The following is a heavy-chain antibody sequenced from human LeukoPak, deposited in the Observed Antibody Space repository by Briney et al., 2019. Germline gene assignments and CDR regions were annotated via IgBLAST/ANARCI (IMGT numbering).Heavy chain of an antibody. CDR3: ARVGIAAAGISWFDP. CDR1: GDSVSSNSAA. D-gene: IGHD6-13*01. CDR2: TYYRSKWYN. J-gene: IGHJ5*02. V-gene: IGHV6-1*01. Sequence: SQTLALTCAISGDSVSSNSAAWNWIRQSPSRGLEWLGRTYYRSKWYNDYAVSVKSRITINPDTSKNQFSLQLNSVTPEDTAVYYCARVGIAAAGISWFDPWGQGTLVTVSS.